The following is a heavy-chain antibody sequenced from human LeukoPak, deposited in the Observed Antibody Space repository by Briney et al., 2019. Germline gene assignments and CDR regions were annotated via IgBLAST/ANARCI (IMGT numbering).Heavy chain of an antibody. D-gene: IGHD3-9*01. Sequence: PGGSLRLSCAASGFTFSGFWMHWVRQAPGKGLVWVSCISFDGSDATYADSVKGRFTISRDNSKNTLYLQMNSLRAEDTAVYYCARDPPYDILTGYYYGMDVWGQGTTVTVSS. CDR3: ARDPPYDILTGYYYGMDV. J-gene: IGHJ6*02. CDR2: ISFDGSDA. V-gene: IGHV3-74*01. CDR1: GFTFSGFW.